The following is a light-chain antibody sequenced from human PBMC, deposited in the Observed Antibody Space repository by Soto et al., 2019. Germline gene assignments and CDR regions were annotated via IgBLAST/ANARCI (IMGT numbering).Light chain of an antibody. Sequence: QSALTQPASVSGSPGQSITISCTGNSSDVGGYNLVSWYQQHPGKAPKLMIYEVSKRPTGISDRFSGSKSGSTASLTISGLQAEDEADYYCCSYAGTSTHTVFGGGTQLTVL. CDR2: EVS. J-gene: IGLJ7*01. V-gene: IGLV2-23*02. CDR3: CSYAGTSTHTV. CDR1: SSDVGGYNL.